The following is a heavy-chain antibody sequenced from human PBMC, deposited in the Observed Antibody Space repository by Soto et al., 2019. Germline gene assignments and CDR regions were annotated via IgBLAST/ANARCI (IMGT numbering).Heavy chain of an antibody. CDR1: GGSFSGYY. Sequence: QVQLQQWGAGLLKPSETLSLTCAVYGGSFSGYYWSWIRQPPGKGLEWIGEINHSGSTNYNPSLKCRVTISVDTSKNQFSLKLSSVPAADTAVYYCARGYSSGLYYFDYWGQGTLVTVSS. CDR3: ARGYSSGLYYFDY. D-gene: IGHD6-19*01. J-gene: IGHJ4*02. V-gene: IGHV4-34*01. CDR2: INHSGST.